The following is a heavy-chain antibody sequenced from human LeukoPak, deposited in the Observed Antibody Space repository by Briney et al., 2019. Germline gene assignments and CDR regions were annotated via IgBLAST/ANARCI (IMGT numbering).Heavy chain of an antibody. CDR1: GFTFSSYA. D-gene: IGHD1-26*01. J-gene: IGHJ4*02. Sequence: PGGSLRLSCAASGFTFSSYAMHWVRQAPGKGLEWVAVISYDGSNKYYADSVKGRFTISTDYAKSSLYLQMNSLRAEDTAVYYCASSPKWELLIDYWGQGTLVTVSS. CDR2: ISYDGSNK. CDR3: ASSPKWELLIDY. V-gene: IGHV3-30-3*01.